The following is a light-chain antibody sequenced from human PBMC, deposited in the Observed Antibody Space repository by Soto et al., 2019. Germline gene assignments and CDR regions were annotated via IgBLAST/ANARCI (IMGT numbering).Light chain of an antibody. CDR1: QSVRSN. CDR3: HQRDNWPWT. J-gene: IGKJ1*01. V-gene: IGKV3-11*01. Sequence: EIVLTQSPATLSLSPGERATLSCRASQSVRSNLAWYQHKPGQAPRLLIYDVSNRATGIPGRFSGSGFGTDFTLTISNVEPEDFAVYYCHQRDNWPWTFGQGAKVEIK. CDR2: DVS.